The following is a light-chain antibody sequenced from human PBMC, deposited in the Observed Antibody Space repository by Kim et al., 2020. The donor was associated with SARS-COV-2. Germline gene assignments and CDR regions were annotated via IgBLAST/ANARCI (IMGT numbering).Light chain of an antibody. V-gene: IGKV1-16*01. J-gene: IGKJ4*01. Sequence: IQMTQSPSSLSASIGDRVTITCRASQSIHTYLDWYQQKPGKAPKLLIYASSSLQSEVPSRFSGSGSGADFTLTIGSLQPDDFATYHCQQYNSYPPTFGGGTKVDIK. CDR2: ASS. CDR1: QSIHTY. CDR3: QQYNSYPPT.